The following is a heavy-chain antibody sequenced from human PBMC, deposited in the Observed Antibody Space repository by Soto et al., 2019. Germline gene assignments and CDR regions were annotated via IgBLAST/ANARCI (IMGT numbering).Heavy chain of an antibody. V-gene: IGHV1-69*01. CDR2: IIPIFGGA. D-gene: IGHD2-21*01. CDR1: GVTFSNAA. J-gene: IGHJ6*02. Sequence: VQVVQSEAEAKKPGSSVKLSCEVSGVTFSNAALSWVRQAPGQGLEWMGGIIPIFGGAKYAQKFQGRVEITANELTDILYRKVTSLTIDNTAVYFWARDGQYRHQAIITEYFGMDVWGQGTTVTVS. CDR3: ARDGQYRHQAIITEYFGMDV.